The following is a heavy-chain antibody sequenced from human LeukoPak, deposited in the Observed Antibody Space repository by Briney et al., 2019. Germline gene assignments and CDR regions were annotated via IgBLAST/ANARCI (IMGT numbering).Heavy chain of an antibody. V-gene: IGHV1-18*01. CDR2: ISAYNGNT. CDR3: ARNSGSYSYYYYYMDV. CDR1: GYTFTSYG. Sequence: GASVKVSCKASGYTFTSYGISWVRQAPGQGLEWMGWISAYNGNTNYAQKLQGRVTMTTDTSTSTAYMELRSLRSDDTAVYYCARNSGSYSYYYYYMDVWGKGTTVTVSS. D-gene: IGHD1-26*01. J-gene: IGHJ6*03.